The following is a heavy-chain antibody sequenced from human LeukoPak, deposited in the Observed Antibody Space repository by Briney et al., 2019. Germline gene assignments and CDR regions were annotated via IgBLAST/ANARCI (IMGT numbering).Heavy chain of an antibody. CDR3: ARGGIAAAGTNFDY. D-gene: IGHD6-13*01. CDR2: IIPIFGTA. J-gene: IGHJ4*02. V-gene: IGHV1-69*05. Sequence: GSSVKVSCKASGGTFSSYAISWVRQAPRQGLEWMGGIIPIFGTANYAQKFQGRVTITTDESTSTAYMELSSLRSEDTAVYYCARGGIAAAGTNFDYWGQGTLVTVSS. CDR1: GGTFSSYA.